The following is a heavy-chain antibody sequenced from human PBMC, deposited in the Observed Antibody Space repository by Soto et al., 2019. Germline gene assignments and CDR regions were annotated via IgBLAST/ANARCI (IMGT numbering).Heavy chain of an antibody. CDR1: GYTFTGYY. J-gene: IGHJ6*02. D-gene: IGHD2-2*01. V-gene: IGHV1-2*02. Sequence: ASVKVSCKASGYTFTGYYMHWVRQAPGQGLEWMGWINPNSGGTNYAQKFQGRVTMTRDTSISTAYMELSRLRSDDTAVYYCAREEFARYKLLFPPHYGMDVWGQGTTVTVSS. CDR3: AREEFARYKLLFPPHYGMDV. CDR2: INPNSGGT.